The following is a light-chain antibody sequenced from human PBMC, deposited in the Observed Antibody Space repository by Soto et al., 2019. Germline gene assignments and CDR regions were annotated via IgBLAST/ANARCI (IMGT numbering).Light chain of an antibody. CDR3: EQSVSEHT. CDR2: GAS. V-gene: IGKV3-20*01. CDR1: QSVSSSY. Sequence: LLTQSPRTLYLATGARATLSCSASQSVSSSYLAWSQQKTGQAPRXLIYGASSRATGIPGRFSGRRSGTDFTLTIGRLVPEDFPVYYWEQSVSEHTFAGMSKVDIK. J-gene: IGKJ4*01.